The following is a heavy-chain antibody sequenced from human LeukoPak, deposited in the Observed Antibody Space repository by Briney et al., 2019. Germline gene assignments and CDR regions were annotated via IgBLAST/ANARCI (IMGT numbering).Heavy chain of an antibody. D-gene: IGHD2-21*01. CDR2: ISGSGGST. V-gene: IGHV3-23*01. J-gene: IGHJ4*02. Sequence: PGGSLRLSCAASGFTFSSYAMSWVRQAPGKGLEWVSAISGSGGSTYYADSVKGRFTISRDNSKNTLYLQTNSLRAEDTAVYYCAKSGTYCGGDCSPLYFDYWGQGTLVTVSS. CDR1: GFTFSSYA. CDR3: AKSGTYCGGDCSPLYFDY.